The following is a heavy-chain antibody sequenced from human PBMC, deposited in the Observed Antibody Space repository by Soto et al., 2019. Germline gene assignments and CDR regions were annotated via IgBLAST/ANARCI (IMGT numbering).Heavy chain of an antibody. J-gene: IGHJ4*02. Sequence: QVQLQESGPGLVRPSQTLSLTCTVSGGSISSGGYYWSWIRQHPGKGLEWIGYIYYSGSTYYNPSLKSLVTISVDTSKNQFSLKLSSVTAADTAVYYCARDPGNYGDFFDYWGQGTLVTVSS. CDR3: ARDPGNYGDFFDY. CDR2: IYYSGST. CDR1: GGSISSGGYY. D-gene: IGHD4-17*01. V-gene: IGHV4-31*01.